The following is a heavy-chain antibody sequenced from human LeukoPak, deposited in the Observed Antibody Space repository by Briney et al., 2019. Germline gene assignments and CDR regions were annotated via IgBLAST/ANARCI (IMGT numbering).Heavy chain of an antibody. CDR2: ISYDGSNK. V-gene: IGHV3-30-3*01. CDR1: GFTFSSYA. Sequence: GSLILSCAASGFTFSSYAMHWVRQAPGKGLEWVAVISYDGSNKYYADSVKGRFTISRDNSKNTLYLQMNSLRAEDTAVYYCAGERYSYARTPYYYGMDVWGQGTTVTVSS. CDR3: AGERYSYARTPYYYGMDV. D-gene: IGHD5-18*01. J-gene: IGHJ6*02.